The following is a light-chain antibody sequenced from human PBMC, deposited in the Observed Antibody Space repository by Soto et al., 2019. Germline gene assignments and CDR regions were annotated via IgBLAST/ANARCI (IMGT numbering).Light chain of an antibody. CDR1: QSVSSK. J-gene: IGKJ1*01. Sequence: EIVMTQSPATLSVSPGERATLSCRASQSVSSKLAWFQQKPGQAPSLLISGVSTRATGVPVRFSGSGSGTEFTLTVNSLQSEDFAFFYCQQYDGWPRTFGQGTKVDIK. V-gene: IGKV3-15*01. CDR3: QQYDGWPRT. CDR2: GVS.